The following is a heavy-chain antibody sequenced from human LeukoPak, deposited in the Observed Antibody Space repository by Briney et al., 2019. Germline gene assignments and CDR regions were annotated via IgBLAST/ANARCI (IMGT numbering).Heavy chain of an antibody. J-gene: IGHJ4*02. V-gene: IGHV3-49*03. CDR2: IRSKAYGGTT. D-gene: IGHD4-17*01. Sequence: PGGSLRLSCTASGFTFGDYAMSWFRQAPGKGLEWVGFIRSKAYGGTTEYAASVKGRFTISRDDSKSIAYLQMNSLKTEDTAVYYCTRDYGDYGDDEGVNYFDYWGQGTLVTVSS. CDR1: GFTFGDYA. CDR3: TRDYGDYGDDEGVNYFDY.